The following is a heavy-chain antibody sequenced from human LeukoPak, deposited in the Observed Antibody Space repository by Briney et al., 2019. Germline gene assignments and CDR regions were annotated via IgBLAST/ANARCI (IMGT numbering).Heavy chain of an antibody. Sequence: PGGTLRLSCAASGFTFSSYAMSWVRQAPGKGLEWVSAISGSGGSTYYADSVKGRFTISRDNSKNTLYLQMNSLRAEDTAVYYCAKDLLPRGYSYGGLFDYWGQGTLVTVSS. J-gene: IGHJ4*02. D-gene: IGHD5-18*01. V-gene: IGHV3-23*01. CDR2: ISGSGGST. CDR1: GFTFSSYA. CDR3: AKDLLPRGYSYGGLFDY.